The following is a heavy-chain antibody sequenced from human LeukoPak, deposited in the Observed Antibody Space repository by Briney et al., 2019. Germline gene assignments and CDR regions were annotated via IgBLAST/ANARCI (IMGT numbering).Heavy chain of an antibody. CDR2: IDHGGST. CDR1: GGSFSGYY. D-gene: IGHD4-17*01. CDR3: ARDPNADYD. J-gene: IGHJ4*02. Sequence: PSETLSLTCAVYGGSFSGYYWSWIRQPPGKGLEWIGEIDHGGSTNYNPSLKSRVTISVDTSKSQCSLKLSSVTAADTAIYYCARDPNADYDWGQGTLVTVSS. V-gene: IGHV4-34*01.